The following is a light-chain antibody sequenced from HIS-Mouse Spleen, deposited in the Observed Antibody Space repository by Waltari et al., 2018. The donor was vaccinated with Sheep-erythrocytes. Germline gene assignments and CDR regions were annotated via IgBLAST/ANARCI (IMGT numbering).Light chain of an antibody. CDR2: EGS. CDR3: CSYAGSSTPWV. Sequence: QSALTQPASVSGSPGQSITISCTGTSSDVGSYNLVSWYQQHPGKAPKLMIYEGSKRPSGVSNRFSDSKSGNTASLTISGLQAEDEDDYYCCSYAGSSTPWVFGGGTKLTVL. J-gene: IGLJ3*02. V-gene: IGLV2-23*01. CDR1: SSDVGSYNL.